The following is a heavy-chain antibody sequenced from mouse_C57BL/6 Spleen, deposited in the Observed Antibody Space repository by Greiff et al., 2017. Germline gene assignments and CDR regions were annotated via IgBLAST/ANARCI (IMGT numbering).Heavy chain of an antibody. V-gene: IGHV2-6-1*01. Sequence: VQRVESGPGLVAPSQSLSITCTVSGFSLTSYGVHWVRQPPGKGLEWLVVIWSDGSTTYNSALKSRLSISKDNSKSQDFLKMNSLHTDDTAMDSWAKHGTLYAMDYWGQGTSVTVSS. CDR2: IWSDGST. CDR1: GFSLTSYG. D-gene: IGHD4-1*01. CDR3: AKHGTLYAMDY. J-gene: IGHJ4*01.